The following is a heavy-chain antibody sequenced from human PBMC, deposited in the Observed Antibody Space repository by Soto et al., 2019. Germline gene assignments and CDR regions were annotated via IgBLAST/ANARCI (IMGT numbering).Heavy chain of an antibody. D-gene: IGHD3-22*01. Sequence: GASVNVSCKASGGTFSSYAISWVRQAPGQGLEWMGGIIPIFGTANYAQKFQGRVTITADESTSTAYMELSSLRSEDTAVYYCARDRGSYYDSSGYYFDYWGQGTLVTVSS. CDR1: GGTFSSYA. CDR3: ARDRGSYYDSSGYYFDY. J-gene: IGHJ4*02. CDR2: IIPIFGTA. V-gene: IGHV1-69*13.